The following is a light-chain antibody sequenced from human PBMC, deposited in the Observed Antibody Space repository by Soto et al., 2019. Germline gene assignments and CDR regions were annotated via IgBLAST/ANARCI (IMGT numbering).Light chain of an antibody. J-gene: IGLJ2*01. CDR2: DVS. V-gene: IGLV2-14*01. CDR1: SSDVGGHNY. Sequence: QSALTQPASVSGSPGQSITISCTGTSSDVGGHNYVSWYQQHPGKAPKLMIYDVSSRPSGVSNRFSGSKSGNTASLTISGLQAEDEADYYCSSYTSSSTRVFGGGTQLTVL. CDR3: SSYTSSSTRV.